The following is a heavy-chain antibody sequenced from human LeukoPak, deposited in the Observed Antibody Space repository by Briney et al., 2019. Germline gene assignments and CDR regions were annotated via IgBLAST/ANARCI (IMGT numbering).Heavy chain of an antibody. V-gene: IGHV1-46*01. Sequence: ASVKVSCKASGYTFTSYYMHWVRQAPGQGLEWMGIINPSGGSTSYAQKFQGRVTMTRDTSTSTAYMELSSLRSEDTAVYYCARAGGIGYCSSTSCSYNWFDPWSQGTLVTVSS. CDR2: INPSGGST. CDR3: ARAGGIGYCSSTSCSYNWFDP. CDR1: GYTFTSYY. J-gene: IGHJ5*02. D-gene: IGHD2-2*01.